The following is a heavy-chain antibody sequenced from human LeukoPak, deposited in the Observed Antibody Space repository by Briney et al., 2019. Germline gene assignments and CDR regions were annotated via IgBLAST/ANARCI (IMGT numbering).Heavy chain of an antibody. CDR3: AKEPSIAVAGLFDY. CDR2: IYSGGST. Sequence: GGSLRLSCAASGFTVSSNYMSWVRQAPGKGLEWVSVIYSGGSTYYADSVKGRFTISRDNSKNTLYLQMNSLRAEDTAVYYCAKEPSIAVAGLFDYRGQGTLVTVSS. CDR1: GFTVSSNY. J-gene: IGHJ4*02. V-gene: IGHV3-53*01. D-gene: IGHD6-19*01.